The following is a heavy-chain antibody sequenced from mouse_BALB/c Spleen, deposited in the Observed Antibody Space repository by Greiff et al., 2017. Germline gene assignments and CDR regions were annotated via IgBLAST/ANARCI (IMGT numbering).Heavy chain of an antibody. CDR3: ARWKYDYDEGFAY. D-gene: IGHD2-4*01. Sequence: EVMLVESGGGLVQPGGSRKLSCAASGFTFSSFGMHWVRQAPEKGLEWVAYISSGSSTIYYADTVKGRFTISRDNPKNTLFLQMTSLRSEDTAMYYCARWKYDYDEGFAYWGQGTLVTVSA. J-gene: IGHJ3*01. CDR2: ISSGSSTI. CDR1: GFTFSSFG. V-gene: IGHV5-17*02.